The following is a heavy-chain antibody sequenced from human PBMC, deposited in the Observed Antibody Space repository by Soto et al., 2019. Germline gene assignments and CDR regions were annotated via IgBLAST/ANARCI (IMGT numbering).Heavy chain of an antibody. J-gene: IGHJ6*02. Sequence: PLETLSLTCTVSGGSISSGDYYWSWIRQPPGKGLEWIGYIYYSGTTYYNPSLKSRVTISVDTSKNQFSLKVSSVTAADTAVYYCARALIQLWPHYYYGMDVWGQGTTVTVSS. CDR3: ARALIQLWPHYYYGMDV. D-gene: IGHD5-18*01. V-gene: IGHV4-30-4*01. CDR1: GGSISSGDYY. CDR2: IYYSGTT.